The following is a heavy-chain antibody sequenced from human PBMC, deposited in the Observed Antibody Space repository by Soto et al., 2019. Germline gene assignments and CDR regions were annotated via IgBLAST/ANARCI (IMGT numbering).Heavy chain of an antibody. CDR1: GFSFSRYG. J-gene: IGHJ4*02. Sequence: HVQLVESGGGVVQPGRSRRLSCAASGFSFSRYGMHWVRQAPGKGLEWVAVISFDGTNKYYADSVKGRFTISRDNSKNTLYLQMTSLRPEDTAVYYCAKDQYSSIWYYGVDYWGQGTLATVSP. V-gene: IGHV3-30*18. CDR2: ISFDGTNK. D-gene: IGHD6-13*01. CDR3: AKDQYSSIWYYGVDY.